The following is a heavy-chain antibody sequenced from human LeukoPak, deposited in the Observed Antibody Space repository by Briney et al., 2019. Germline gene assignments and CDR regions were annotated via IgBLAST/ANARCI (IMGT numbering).Heavy chain of an antibody. D-gene: IGHD2-15*01. J-gene: IGHJ4*02. Sequence: ASVTVSCKASGYTFTSYDINWVRQATGQGLEWMGWVNPNSGDTVYAQKFQGRGTMTRNTSISTAYMELSSLRSEDTAVYYCARASCSGGNCYFQYYFDHWGQGTLVTVSS. CDR3: ARASCSGGNCYFQYYFDH. CDR2: VNPNSGDT. V-gene: IGHV1-8*01. CDR1: GYTFTSYD.